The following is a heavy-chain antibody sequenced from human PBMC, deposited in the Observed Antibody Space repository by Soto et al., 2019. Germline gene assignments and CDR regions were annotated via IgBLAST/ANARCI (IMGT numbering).Heavy chain of an antibody. D-gene: IGHD3-22*01. Sequence: GESLKISCKGTGYSFAGYWITWVRQKPGKGLEWMGRIDPSDSQTYYSPSFRGHVTISVTKSITTVFLQWSSLRASDTAMYYCARRIYDSDTGPNFQYYFDSWGQGTPVTVSS. CDR3: ARRIYDSDTGPNFQYYFDS. V-gene: IGHV5-10-1*01. CDR2: IDPSDSQT. J-gene: IGHJ4*02. CDR1: GYSFAGYW.